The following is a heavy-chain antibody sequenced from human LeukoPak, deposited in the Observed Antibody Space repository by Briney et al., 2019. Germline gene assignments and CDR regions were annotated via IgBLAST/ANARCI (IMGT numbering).Heavy chain of an antibody. V-gene: IGHV1-2*02. J-gene: IGHJ3*02. CDR1: GYTFTGYY. Sequence: ASVKVSCKASGYTFTGYYMHWVRQAPGQGLEWMGWINPNSGGTNYAQKFQGRVTMTRDTSISTAYMELSRLRSDDTAVYYCARKQQLFSSPDAFDIWGQGTMVTVPS. CDR3: ARKQQLFSSPDAFDI. CDR2: INPNSGGT. D-gene: IGHD6-13*01.